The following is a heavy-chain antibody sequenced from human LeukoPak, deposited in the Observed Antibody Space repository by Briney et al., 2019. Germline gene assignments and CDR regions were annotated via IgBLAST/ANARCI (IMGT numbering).Heavy chain of an antibody. J-gene: IGHJ6*03. V-gene: IGHV5-51*01. CDR2: IYPGDSDT. Sequence: GESLKISCKGSGYNFTIYWIGWVRQMPGKGLEWMGIIYPGDSDTRYSPSFQGQVTISADKSISTAYLQWSSLKASDTAMYYCARQGVQYSYGYWSSVRYYYMDVWGKGTTVTVSS. CDR3: ARQGVQYSYGYWSSVRYYYMDV. CDR1: GYNFTIYW. D-gene: IGHD5-18*01.